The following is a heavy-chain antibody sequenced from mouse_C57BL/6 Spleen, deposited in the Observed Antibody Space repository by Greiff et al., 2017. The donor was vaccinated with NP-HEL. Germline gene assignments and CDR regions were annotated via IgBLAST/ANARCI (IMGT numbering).Heavy chain of an antibody. J-gene: IGHJ4*01. V-gene: IGHV1-61*01. CDR2: IYPSDSET. CDR1: GYTFTSYW. CDR3: ARRGLYDGEAMDY. D-gene: IGHD2-1*01. Sequence: QVQLQQSGAELVRPGSSVKLSCTASGYTFTSYWMDWVQQRPGQGLEWIGNIYPSDSETHYHQKFKDKATLTVDKSSSTAYMQLNSLTSEDSAVKYCARRGLYDGEAMDYWGQGTSVTVSS.